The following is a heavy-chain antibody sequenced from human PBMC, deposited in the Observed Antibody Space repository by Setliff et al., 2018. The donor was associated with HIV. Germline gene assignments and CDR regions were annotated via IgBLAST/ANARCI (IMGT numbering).Heavy chain of an antibody. CDR3: AKGAYYSESGSHYRDYFDY. Sequence: PGGSLRLSCAAPGFTFDAYAMHWVRQGRGKGLEWVGGISWNSGKIAYADSVKGRFTISRDNARNSLYLEMKSLRGEETALYFCAKGAYYSESGSHYRDYFDYWGQGTLVTVSA. V-gene: IGHV3-9*01. CDR1: GFTFDAYA. J-gene: IGHJ4*02. CDR2: ISWNSGKI. D-gene: IGHD3-10*01.